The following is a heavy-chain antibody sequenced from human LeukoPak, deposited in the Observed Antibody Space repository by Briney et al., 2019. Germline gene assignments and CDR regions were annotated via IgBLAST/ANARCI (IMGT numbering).Heavy chain of an antibody. Sequence: SETLSLTCTVSGDSISSSRYYWGWIRQPPGKGLEWIGSIYHSGSTYYNPSPKSRVTISIDTSKNQFSLKLSSVTAADTAVYYCARHASGPHDYWGQGTLVTVSS. CDR2: IYHSGST. CDR3: ARHASGPHDY. V-gene: IGHV4-39*01. CDR1: GDSISSSRYY. J-gene: IGHJ4*02. D-gene: IGHD6-19*01.